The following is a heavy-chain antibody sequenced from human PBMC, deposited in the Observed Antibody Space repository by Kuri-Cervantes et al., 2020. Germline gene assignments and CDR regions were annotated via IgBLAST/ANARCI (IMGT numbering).Heavy chain of an antibody. CDR3: ASMVRGTLLSYFDY. V-gene: IGHV3-21*01. Sequence: GGSLRRSCAASGFTFSSYSMNWVRQAPGKGLEWVSSISSSSSYIYYADSVKGRFTISRDNAKNSLYLQMNSLRTEDTAVYYCASMVRGTLLSYFDYWGQGTLVTVSS. D-gene: IGHD3-10*01. CDR2: ISSSSSYI. J-gene: IGHJ4*02. CDR1: GFTFSSYS.